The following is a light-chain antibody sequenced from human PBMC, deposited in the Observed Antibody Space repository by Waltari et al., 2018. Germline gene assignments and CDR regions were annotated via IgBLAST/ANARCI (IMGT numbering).Light chain of an antibody. CDR3: CSYAGSYTWV. CDR2: DVT. J-gene: IGLJ3*02. CDR1: TNDLGSYNY. V-gene: IGLV2-11*01. Sequence: LTQPRSVSGSPGQSVTISCTGTTNDLGSYNYVSWYQQHPGKAPKLIILDVTKRPSGVPDRLSGSKSGNTASLTISGLRAEDEAEYYCCSYAGSYTWVFGGGTKFTVV.